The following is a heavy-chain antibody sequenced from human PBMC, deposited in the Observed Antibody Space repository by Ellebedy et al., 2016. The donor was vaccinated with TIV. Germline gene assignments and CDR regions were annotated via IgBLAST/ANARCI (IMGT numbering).Heavy chain of an antibody. Sequence: PGGSLRLSCTASGFTFSAFGIHWVRQAPGKGLEWVAHIWYDGSDKYYADSVKGRFTISRDNSKSTLYLQMSSLRGEDTAVYYCARAVIGKEDFDYWGQGSLVSVSS. CDR2: IWYDGSDK. CDR3: ARAVIGKEDFDY. CDR1: GFTFSAFG. D-gene: IGHD3-10*01. J-gene: IGHJ4*02. V-gene: IGHV3-33*01.